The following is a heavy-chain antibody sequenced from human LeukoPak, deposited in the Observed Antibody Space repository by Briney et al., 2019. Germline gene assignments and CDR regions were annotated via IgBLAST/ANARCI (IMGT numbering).Heavy chain of an antibody. CDR2: ISGDGVST. CDR3: ARESGKFDY. CDR1: GLPIGDFA. V-gene: IGHV3-43*02. Sequence: GGSLRLSCVASGLPIGDFAMHWVRQAPGKGLEWVSLISGDGVSTFYADSVKGRFSISRDNSKNSLSLEMNSLRTEDTAMYYRARESGKFDYWGQGTLVAVSS. J-gene: IGHJ4*02.